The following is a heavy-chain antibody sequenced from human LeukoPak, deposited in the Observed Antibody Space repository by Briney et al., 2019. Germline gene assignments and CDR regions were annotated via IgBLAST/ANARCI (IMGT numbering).Heavy chain of an antibody. CDR2: IKSKTDGGTT. Sequence: GGSLRLSCAASGFTFSNAWMNWVRQAPGKGLEWVGRIKSKTDGGTTDYAAPVKGRFTISRDDSKNTLYLQMNSLRAEDTAVYYCARVSLLQELYYYYGMDVWGQGTTVTVFS. D-gene: IGHD1-7*01. CDR3: ARVSLLQELYYYYGMDV. V-gene: IGHV3-15*07. CDR1: GFTFSNAW. J-gene: IGHJ6*02.